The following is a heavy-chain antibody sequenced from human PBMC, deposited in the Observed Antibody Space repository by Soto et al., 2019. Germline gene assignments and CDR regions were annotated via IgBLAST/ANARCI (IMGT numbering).Heavy chain of an antibody. D-gene: IGHD3-3*01. CDR3: TKDLLPGGADV. CDR1: GSTSDDHA. Sequence: VQLVESGGALVQPGRSLRLSCAVSGSTSDDHAMHWVRQAPGKGLEWVSGISWKSGDTGYADSVKGRFTISRDSAKNSLYLQMNSLRVDDTAFYFCTKDLLPGGADVWGQGTAVTISS. J-gene: IGHJ6*02. CDR2: ISWKSGDT. V-gene: IGHV3-9*02.